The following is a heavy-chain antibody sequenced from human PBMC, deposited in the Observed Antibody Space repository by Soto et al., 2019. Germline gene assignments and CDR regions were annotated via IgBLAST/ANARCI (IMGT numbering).Heavy chain of an antibody. CDR2: IYYSGRT. V-gene: IGHV4-59*06. CDR1: GGSISSYY. D-gene: IGHD6-13*01. Sequence: SETLSLTCTVSGGSISSYYWSWILQHPGQCLEWIGNIYYSGRTYYNPSLKSRFTISVDTSKNQFSLKLSSVTAADTAVYYCARFAREENPKVGSWYYFDYWGQGTRVTVSS. CDR3: ARFAREENPKVGSWYYFDY. J-gene: IGHJ4*02.